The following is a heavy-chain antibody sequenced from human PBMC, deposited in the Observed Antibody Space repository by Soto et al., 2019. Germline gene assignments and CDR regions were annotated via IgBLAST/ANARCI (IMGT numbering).Heavy chain of an antibody. CDR1: GYTFTSYG. CDR2: LNAYTGNT. J-gene: IGHJ4*02. V-gene: IGHV1-18*01. CDR3: ARDPVAGTYFDY. Sequence: QVQLVQSGAEVKKPGASVKVSCKASGYTFTSYGISWVRQAPGQGLEWMGWLNAYTGNTNYAQKLQGRVTMTTDTSTSTAYMELRSLRSEDTAVFYCARDPVAGTYFDYWGQGTLVTVSS. D-gene: IGHD6-19*01.